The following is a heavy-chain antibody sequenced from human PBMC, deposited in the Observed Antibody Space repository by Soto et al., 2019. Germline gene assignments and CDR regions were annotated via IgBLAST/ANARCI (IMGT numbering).Heavy chain of an antibody. V-gene: IGHV3-23*01. D-gene: IGHD3-10*01. Sequence: GGSLRLSCAASGFPFSSYAMSWVRQAPGKGLEWVSAISGSGGSTYYADSVKGRFTISRDNSKNTLYLQMNSLRAEDTAVYYCEKDRSTYYLVPPFDPWGQGTLVTVSS. CDR3: EKDRSTYYLVPPFDP. CDR2: ISGSGGST. CDR1: GFPFSSYA. J-gene: IGHJ5*02.